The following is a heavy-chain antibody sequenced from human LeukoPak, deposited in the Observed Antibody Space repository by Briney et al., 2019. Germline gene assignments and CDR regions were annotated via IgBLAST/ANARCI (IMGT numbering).Heavy chain of an antibody. Sequence: GESLRLSCGASGFTFDTFAMSWVRQAPGKGLEWVSGIGNTETYYSDSVKGQFTISRDNSKSTIYLHMSNLRAEDTALYYCARDGQAFNSNWDYFEYWGQGTPVTVSS. V-gene: IGHV3-23*01. D-gene: IGHD7-27*01. CDR1: GFTFDTFA. CDR3: ARDGQAFNSNWDYFEY. CDR2: IGNTET. J-gene: IGHJ4*02.